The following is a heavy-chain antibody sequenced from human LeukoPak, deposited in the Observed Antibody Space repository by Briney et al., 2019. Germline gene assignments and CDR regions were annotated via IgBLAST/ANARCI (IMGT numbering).Heavy chain of an antibody. J-gene: IGHJ4*02. V-gene: IGHV1-8*01. Sequence: GASVKVSCKASGYTFTSYDINWVRQATGQGLEWMGWMNPNSGNTGYAQKFQGRVTMTRNTSISTAYMELSSLRSEDTAVYYCARGRYYDSSGSTTFDYWGQGTLVTASS. CDR1: GYTFTSYD. CDR2: MNPNSGNT. CDR3: ARGRYYDSSGSTTFDY. D-gene: IGHD3-22*01.